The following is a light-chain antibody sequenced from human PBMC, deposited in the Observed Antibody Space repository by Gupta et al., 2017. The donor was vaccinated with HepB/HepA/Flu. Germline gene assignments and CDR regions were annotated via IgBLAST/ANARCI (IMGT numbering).Light chain of an antibody. CDR2: ATS. J-gene: IGKJ4*01. CDR1: HSIRSW. Sequence: DIQMTQSPSSVSASVGDSVTITCRASHSIRSWLAWYQQKPGQAPKLLIYATSNLQNGVPSMFSGSGSGTDFTLTISSLQPEDFATYYCQQTISYPLTFGGGTRVQIK. CDR3: QQTISYPLT. V-gene: IGKV1-12*01.